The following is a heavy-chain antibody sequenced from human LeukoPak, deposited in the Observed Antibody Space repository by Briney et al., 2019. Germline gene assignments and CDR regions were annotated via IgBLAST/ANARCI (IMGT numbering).Heavy chain of an antibody. CDR1: GFTFSSYV. CDR2: ITSSGDST. CDR3: ARGSNYYDSSGYYYAFDP. V-gene: IGHV3-23*01. Sequence: GGSLRLSCAASGFTFSSYVMCWVRQAPGKGLEWVSAITSSGDSTYYADSVKGRFTISRENAKNSLYLQMNSLRAGDTAVYYCARGSNYYDSSGYYYAFDPWGQGTLVTVSS. J-gene: IGHJ5*02. D-gene: IGHD3-22*01.